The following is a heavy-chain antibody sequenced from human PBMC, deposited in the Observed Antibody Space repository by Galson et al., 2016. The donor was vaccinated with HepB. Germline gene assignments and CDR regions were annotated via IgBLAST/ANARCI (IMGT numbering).Heavy chain of an antibody. Sequence: SLRLSCAASGFTLSSYWMYWVRQGPGKGLVWVSRIDSDGTSTSYADSVKGRFTISRDNAKNTLYLQMNSLRAEDTAVYYCAGVREQQLLDAFDIWGQGTMVTVSS. V-gene: IGHV3-74*01. D-gene: IGHD6-13*01. CDR2: IDSDGTST. J-gene: IGHJ3*02. CDR3: AGVREQQLLDAFDI. CDR1: GFTLSSYW.